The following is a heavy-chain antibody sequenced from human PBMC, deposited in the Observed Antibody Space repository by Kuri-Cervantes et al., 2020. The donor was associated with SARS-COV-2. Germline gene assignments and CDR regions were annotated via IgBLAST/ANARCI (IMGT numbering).Heavy chain of an antibody. CDR1: GYTFTSYG. CDR2: ISAYNGNT. J-gene: IGHJ6*03. D-gene: IGHD2-2*01. V-gene: IGHV1-18*01. CDR3: ARDGVVVVPAAIGVGALPFGPALYYYYYMDV. Sequence: ASVKVSCKASGYTFTSYGISWVRQAPGQGLEWMGWISAYNGNTNYAQKLQGRVTMTTDTSTSTAYMELRSLRSDDTAVNYCARDGVVVVPAAIGVGALPFGPALYYYYYMDVWGKGTTVTVSS.